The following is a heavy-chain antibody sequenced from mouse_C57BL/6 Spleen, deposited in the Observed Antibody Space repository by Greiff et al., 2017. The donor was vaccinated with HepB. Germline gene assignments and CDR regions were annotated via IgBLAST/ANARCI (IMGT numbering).Heavy chain of an antibody. V-gene: IGHV1-42*01. Sequence: EVKLQQSGPELVKPGASVKISCKASGYSFTGYYMNWVKQSPEKSLEWIGEINPSTGGTTYNQKFKAKATLTVDKSSSTAYMQLKSLTSEDSAVYYCARSVAMDYWGQGTSVTVSS. J-gene: IGHJ4*01. CDR1: GYSFTGYY. CDR3: ARSVAMDY. CDR2: INPSTGGT.